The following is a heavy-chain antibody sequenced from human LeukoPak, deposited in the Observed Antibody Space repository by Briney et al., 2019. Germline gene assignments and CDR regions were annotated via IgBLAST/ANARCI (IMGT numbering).Heavy chain of an antibody. D-gene: IGHD3-22*01. CDR3: ARDSYYDSSGYYFPSAEYFQH. CDR1: GFTFSSYA. Sequence: GGSLRLSCAASGFTFSSYAMSWVRQAPGKGLEWVSAISGSGGSTYYADSVKGRFTISRDNAKNSLYLQMNSLRAEDTAVYYCARDSYYDSSGYYFPSAEYFQHWGQGTLVTVSS. V-gene: IGHV3-23*01. J-gene: IGHJ1*01. CDR2: ISGSGGST.